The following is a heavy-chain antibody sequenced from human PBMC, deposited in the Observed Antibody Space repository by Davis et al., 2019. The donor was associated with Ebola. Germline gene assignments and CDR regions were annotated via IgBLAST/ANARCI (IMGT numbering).Heavy chain of an antibody. CDR3: ARVRGWGRSYYFYGVDV. D-gene: IGHD3-10*01. Sequence: MPSETLSLTCTVSGGSISGYYLTWIRQPPGKGLEWIGYIYHRGTTYYNPSLKSRVTISVDTSKNQFSLKLNSVTAADTAFYYCARVRGWGRSYYFYGVDVWGQGTTVTVSS. J-gene: IGHJ6*02. V-gene: IGHV4-59*01. CDR2: IYHRGTT. CDR1: GGSISGYY.